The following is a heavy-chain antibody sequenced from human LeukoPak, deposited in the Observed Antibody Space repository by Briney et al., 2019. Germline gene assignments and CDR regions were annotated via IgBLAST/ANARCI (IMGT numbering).Heavy chain of an antibody. Sequence: KTSETLSLTCAVYGGSFSGYYWSWIRQPPGKGLEWIGEINHSGSTNYNPSLKSRVTISVDTSKDQFSLKLSSVTAADTAVYYCARAPEGGSSSSLGNWFDPWGQGTLVTVSS. CDR1: GGSFSGYY. CDR3: ARAPEGGSSSSLGNWFDP. J-gene: IGHJ5*02. V-gene: IGHV4-34*01. CDR2: INHSGST. D-gene: IGHD6-6*01.